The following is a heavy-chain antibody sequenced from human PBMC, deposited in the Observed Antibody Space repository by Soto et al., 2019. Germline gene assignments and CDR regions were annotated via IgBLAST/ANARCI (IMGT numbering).Heavy chain of an antibody. CDR2: IIPIFGTA. CDR3: ARGRVGATRLFFY. Sequence: ASVKVSCKASGGTFSSYAISWVRQAPGQGLEWMGGIIPIFGTANYAQKFQGRVTITADESTSTAYMELSSLRSEDTAVYYCARGRVGATRLFFYWGQGTLVTVSS. CDR1: GGTFSSYA. V-gene: IGHV1-69*13. J-gene: IGHJ4*02. D-gene: IGHD1-26*01.